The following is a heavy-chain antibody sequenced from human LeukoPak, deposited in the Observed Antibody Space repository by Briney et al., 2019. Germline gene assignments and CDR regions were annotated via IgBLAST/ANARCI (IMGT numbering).Heavy chain of an antibody. D-gene: IGHD3-3*01. CDR3: AVRLGPIFGVVISYYYGMDV. J-gene: IGHJ6*02. V-gene: IGHV1-69*13. CDR1: GGAFSSYA. Sequence: GASVKVSCKASGGAFSSYAISWVRQAPGQGLEWMGGIIPIFGTANYAQKFQGRVTITADESTSTAYMELSSLRSEDTAVYYCAVRLGPIFGVVISYYYGMDVWGQGTTVTVSS. CDR2: IIPIFGTA.